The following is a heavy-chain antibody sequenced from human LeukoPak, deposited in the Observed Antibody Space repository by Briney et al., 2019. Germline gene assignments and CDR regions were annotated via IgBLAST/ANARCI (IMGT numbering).Heavy chain of an antibody. CDR1: GGSISSSTYY. V-gene: IGHV4-39*01. CDR2: IYYSGST. D-gene: IGHD4-17*01. CDR3: ARTYGDYDDAFDV. J-gene: IGHJ3*01. Sequence: SETLSLTCTVSGGSISSSTYYWGWIRQHPGKGLEWIGSIYYSGSTYNNPSLKSRVTIFVDTSKNQFSLKLSSVTATDTAVYYCARTYGDYDDAFDVWGQGTMVTVSS.